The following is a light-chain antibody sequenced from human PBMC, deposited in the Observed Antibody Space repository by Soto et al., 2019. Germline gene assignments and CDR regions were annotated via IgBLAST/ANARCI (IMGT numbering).Light chain of an antibody. CDR2: GAS. J-gene: IGKJ5*01. Sequence: EVVMTQSPATLSVSPGERATLSCRASQSIGRALAWYQQKPGQAPRLLIYGASTRATGIPARFSGSGSGTDFTLTISSLEPEDFAVYYCQQRSNWPITFGQGTRLEI. CDR1: QSIGRA. V-gene: IGKV3-11*01. CDR3: QQRSNWPIT.